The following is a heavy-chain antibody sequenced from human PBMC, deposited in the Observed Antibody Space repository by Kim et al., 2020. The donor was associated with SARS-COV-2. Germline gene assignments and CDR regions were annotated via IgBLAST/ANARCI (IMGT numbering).Heavy chain of an antibody. V-gene: IGHV4-59*01. CDR3: AREGSGSYSGDWFDP. CDR2: IYYSGST. D-gene: IGHD1-26*01. Sequence: SETLSLTCTVSGGSISSYYWSWIRQPPGKGLEWIGYIYYSGSTNYNPSLKSRVTISVDTSKNQFSLKLSSVTAADTAVYYCAREGSGSYSGDWFDPWGQGTLVTVSS. CDR1: GGSISSYY. J-gene: IGHJ5*02.